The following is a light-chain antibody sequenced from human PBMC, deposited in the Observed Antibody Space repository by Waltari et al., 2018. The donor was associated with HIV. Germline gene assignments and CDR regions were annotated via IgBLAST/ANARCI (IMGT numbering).Light chain of an antibody. V-gene: IGLV2-11*01. CDR2: DVS. CDR1: SSDVGAYYF. CDR3: CSYAGSGTYV. J-gene: IGLJ1*01. Sequence: QSALAQPRSVSGSPGQSVTISCTGPSSDVGAYYFVSWYQQHPGIAPKLIIYDVSKRPSGVPDRFSGSKSGSTASLTISGLQAEDEADYHCCSYAGSGTYVFGSGTKVTVL.